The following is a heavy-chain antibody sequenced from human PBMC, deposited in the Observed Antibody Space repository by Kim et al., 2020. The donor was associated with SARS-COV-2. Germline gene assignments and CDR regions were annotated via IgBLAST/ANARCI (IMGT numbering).Heavy chain of an antibody. CDR3: ARGGHYDILTGYKP. Sequence: AQKLQGRVTMTTDTSTSTAYMELRSLRSDDTAVYYCARGGHYDILTGYKPWGQGTLVTVSS. J-gene: IGHJ5*02. V-gene: IGHV1-18*01. D-gene: IGHD3-9*01.